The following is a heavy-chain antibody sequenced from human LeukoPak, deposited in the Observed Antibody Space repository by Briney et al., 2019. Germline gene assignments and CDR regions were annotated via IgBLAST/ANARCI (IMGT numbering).Heavy chain of an antibody. CDR1: GYSINSGYS. Sequence: SETLSLTCTVSGYSINSGYSWGWVRQPPGKGPEWIGSIFHTGDVYYNPSLRSRVTLSIDTSRNQVSLKVTSVTAADTALYYCARVVASTSIDSWGQGILVTVSS. D-gene: IGHD2-15*01. CDR2: IFHTGDV. CDR3: ARVVASTSIDS. V-gene: IGHV4-38-2*02. J-gene: IGHJ4*02.